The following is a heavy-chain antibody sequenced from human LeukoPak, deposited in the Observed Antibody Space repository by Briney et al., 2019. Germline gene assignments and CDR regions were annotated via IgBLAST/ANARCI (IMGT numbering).Heavy chain of an antibody. J-gene: IGHJ4*02. CDR2: IIPIFGTA. D-gene: IGHD3-10*01. CDR3: ATSHRGVRGVIKPHLDY. V-gene: IGHV1-69*05. Sequence: SVEVSCKASGGTFSSYAISWVRQAPGQGLEWMGRIIPIFGTANYAQKFQGRVTITTDESTSTAYMELSSLRSEDTAVYYCATSHRGVRGVIKPHLDYWGQGTLVTVSS. CDR1: GGTFSSYA.